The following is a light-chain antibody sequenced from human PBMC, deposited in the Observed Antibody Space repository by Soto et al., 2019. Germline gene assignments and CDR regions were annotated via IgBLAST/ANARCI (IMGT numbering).Light chain of an antibody. J-gene: IGKJ1*01. Sequence: SPFAVSLKQGERATLSCRASQSVSSSYLAWYQQKPGQAPRLLIYGASSRATGIPDRFSGSGSGTDFTLTISRLEPEDFTVYYCQQYGSLPWTFCQVTMV. CDR3: QQYGSLPWT. CDR2: GAS. V-gene: IGKV3-20*01. CDR1: QSVSSSY.